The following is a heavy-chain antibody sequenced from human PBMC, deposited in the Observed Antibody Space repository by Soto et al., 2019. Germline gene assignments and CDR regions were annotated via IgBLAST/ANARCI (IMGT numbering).Heavy chain of an antibody. J-gene: IGHJ4*02. CDR3: ARDHRDTISGFDY. D-gene: IGHD5-18*01. CDR2: IWYDGSNK. CDR1: GFTFSSYG. V-gene: IGHV3-33*01. Sequence: GGSLRLSCAASGFTFSSYGMHWVRQAPGKGLEWVAVIWYDGSNKYYADSVKGRFTISRDNSKNTLYLQMNSLRAEDTAVYYCARDHRDTISGFDYWGQGTLVTVSS.